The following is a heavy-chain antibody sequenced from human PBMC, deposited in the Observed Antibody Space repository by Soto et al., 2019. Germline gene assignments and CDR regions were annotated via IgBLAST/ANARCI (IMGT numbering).Heavy chain of an antibody. CDR3: TRAEYSSGWYADY. J-gene: IGHJ4*02. V-gene: IGHV3-72*01. CDR1: GFTFSDHY. Sequence: EVQLVESGGGLVQPGGSLRLSCAASGFTFSDHYMDWVRQSPGKGLEWVGRSRNKANSYTTEYAASVKGRFTISRDDSKNSLYLQMNSLETEDTAVYYCTRAEYSSGWYADYWGQGTLVTVSS. CDR2: SRNKANSYTT. D-gene: IGHD6-19*01.